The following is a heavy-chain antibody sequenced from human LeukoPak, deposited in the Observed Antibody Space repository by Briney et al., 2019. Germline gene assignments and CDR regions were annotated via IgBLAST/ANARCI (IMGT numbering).Heavy chain of an antibody. J-gene: IGHJ4*02. D-gene: IGHD3-10*01. CDR1: GFTFSSYS. CDR3: ARVSMARGLPDY. CDR2: ISSSSSYI. V-gene: IGHV3-21*01. Sequence: PGGSLRLSCAASGFTFSSYSMNWVRQAPGKGLEWVSSISSSSSYIYYADSVKGRFTISRDNAKNSLYLQMNSLRAEDTAVYYCARVSMARGLPDYWGQGTLVTVSS.